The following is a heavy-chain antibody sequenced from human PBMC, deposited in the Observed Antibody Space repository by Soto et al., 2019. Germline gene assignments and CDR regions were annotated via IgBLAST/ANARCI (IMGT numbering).Heavy chain of an antibody. CDR2: IYYSGST. CDR1: GGSISSGGYY. J-gene: IGHJ4*02. CDR3: ARGDMGRGVTQFDY. V-gene: IGHV4-31*03. Sequence: QVQLQESGPGLVKPSQTLSLTCTVSGGSISSGGYYWSWIRQHPGKGLEWIGYIYYSGSTYYNPSLKSRVTISVDTSKNQFSLKLSSVTAADTAVYYWARGDMGRGVTQFDYWGQGTLVTVSS. D-gene: IGHD3-10*01.